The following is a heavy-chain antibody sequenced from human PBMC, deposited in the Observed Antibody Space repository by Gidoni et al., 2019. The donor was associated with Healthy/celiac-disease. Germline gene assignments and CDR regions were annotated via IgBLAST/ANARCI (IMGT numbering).Heavy chain of an antibody. D-gene: IGHD2-15*01. V-gene: IGHV4-34*01. Sequence: QVQLQQWGAGLLKPSETLSLTCAVYGGSFSGYYWSWIRQPPGKGLEWIGEINHSGSTNYNPSLKSRVTISVDTSKNQCSLKLSSVTAADTAVYYCARVVGDRYWTPRWWHPPNWFDPWGQGTLVTVSS. CDR3: ARVVGDRYWTPRWWHPPNWFDP. CDR1: GGSFSGYY. CDR2: INHSGST. J-gene: IGHJ5*02.